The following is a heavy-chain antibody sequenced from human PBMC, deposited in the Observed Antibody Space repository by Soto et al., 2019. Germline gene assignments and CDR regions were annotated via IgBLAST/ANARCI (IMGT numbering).Heavy chain of an antibody. CDR2: IYPGDSDT. D-gene: IGHD3-22*01. J-gene: IGHJ6*02. Sequence: GESLKISCKTSGYSFISNWIAWVRKKPGKGLEWVAAIYPGDSDTRYSPSLQGQVTVSADKSITTAYLQWSSLKAPDSAVYYCERQRSYHYDSSGFLNSYDLDVWGQGTTVTVSS. CDR1: GYSFISNW. V-gene: IGHV5-51*01. CDR3: ERQRSYHYDSSGFLNSYDLDV.